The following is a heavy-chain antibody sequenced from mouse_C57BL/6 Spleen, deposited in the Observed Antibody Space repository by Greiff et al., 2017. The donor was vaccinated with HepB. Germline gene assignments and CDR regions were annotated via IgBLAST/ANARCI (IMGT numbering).Heavy chain of an antibody. D-gene: IGHD1-2*01. J-gene: IGHJ2*01. V-gene: IGHV14-3*01. CDR1: GFNIKNTS. Sequence: VQLQQSVAELVRPGASVKLSCTASGFNIKNTSMHWVKQRPEQGLEWIGRIDPANGNTKYAPKFQGKATITADTSSNTDYLQLSSLTSEDTAIYYCARQYHGGAYYFDDWGKGTTLTVSS. CDR2: IDPANGNT. CDR3: ARQYHGGAYYFDD.